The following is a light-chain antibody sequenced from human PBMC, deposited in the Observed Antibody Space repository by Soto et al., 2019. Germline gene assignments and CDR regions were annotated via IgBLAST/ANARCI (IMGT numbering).Light chain of an antibody. CDR1: SSDIGTNP. Sequence: QSVLTQPPSASGTPGQRVAISCSGGSSDIGTNPVNWYLHLPGAAPKLLIYRDNQRPSGVPDRFSGSKSGTSASLTISGLQSEDEADYLCSAWDDSIYGPVFGGGTKVTVL. CDR2: RDN. J-gene: IGLJ2*01. V-gene: IGLV1-44*01. CDR3: SAWDDSIYGPV.